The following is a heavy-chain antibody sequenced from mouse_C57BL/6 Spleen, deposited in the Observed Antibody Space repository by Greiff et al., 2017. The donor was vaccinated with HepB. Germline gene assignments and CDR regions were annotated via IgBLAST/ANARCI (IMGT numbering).Heavy chain of an antibody. Sequence: QVQLQQSGAELVRPGTSVKVSCKASGYAFTNYLIEWVKQRPGQGLEWIGVINPGSGGTNYNEKFKGKATLTADKSSSTAYMQLSSLTSEDSAVYFCARSNDYEAMDYWGQGTSVTVSS. CDR1: GYAFTNYL. CDR2: INPGSGGT. J-gene: IGHJ4*01. V-gene: IGHV1-54*01. CDR3: ARSNDYEAMDY.